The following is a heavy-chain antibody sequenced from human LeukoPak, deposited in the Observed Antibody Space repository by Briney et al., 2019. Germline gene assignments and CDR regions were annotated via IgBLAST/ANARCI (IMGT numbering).Heavy chain of an antibody. J-gene: IGHJ3*02. CDR2: ISSSSSYI. D-gene: IGHD3-16*02. CDR1: GFTFSSYS. Sequence: GGSLRLSCAASGFTFSSYSMNWVRQAPGKGLEWVSSISSSSSYIYYADSVKGRFTITRDNAKNSLYLQMNSLRAEDTAVYYCARDGGSYYVWGSYRCGAFDIWGQGTMVTVSS. CDR3: ARDGGSYYVWGSYRCGAFDI. V-gene: IGHV3-21*01.